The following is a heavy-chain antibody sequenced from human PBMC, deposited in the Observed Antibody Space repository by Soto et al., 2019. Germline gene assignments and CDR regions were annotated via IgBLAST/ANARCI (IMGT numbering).Heavy chain of an antibody. Sequence: GSLRLSCAASEFAFSNYGMHWVRQAPVKGLEWVALISHDGSKKYYADAMEGRFTFSRDNSKNTLYLQMNSLRPEDTAVYYCAKDRTVKARCGSLSSWGQEALVTVS. D-gene: IGHD1-26*01. J-gene: IGHJ5*02. CDR1: EFAFSNYG. CDR2: ISHDGSKK. CDR3: AKDRTVKARCGSLSS. V-gene: IGHV3-30*18.